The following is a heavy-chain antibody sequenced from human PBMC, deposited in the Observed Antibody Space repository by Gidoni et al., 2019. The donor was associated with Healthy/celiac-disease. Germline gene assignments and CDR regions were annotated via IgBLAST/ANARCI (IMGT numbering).Heavy chain of an antibody. V-gene: IGHV4-59*01. Sequence: QVQLQESGPGLVKHSETLSLTCTVSGGSISSSYWSWIRQPPGKGLEWIGYIYYSGSTNYNPSLKSRVTIAVDTSKNQFFLKLSSVTAADTAVYYCARRALYCSGGSCYQLFDYWGQGTLVTVSS. CDR3: ARRALYCSGGSCYQLFDY. CDR2: IYYSGST. CDR1: GGSISSSY. J-gene: IGHJ4*02. D-gene: IGHD2-15*01.